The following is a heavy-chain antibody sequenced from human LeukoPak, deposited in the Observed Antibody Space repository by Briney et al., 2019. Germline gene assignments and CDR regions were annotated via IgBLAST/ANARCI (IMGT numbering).Heavy chain of an antibody. CDR1: GYTFTSYY. V-gene: IGHV1-46*01. D-gene: IGHD2-15*01. CDR2: INPSGGST. J-gene: IGHJ5*02. Sequence: ASVKVSCKASGYTFTSYYMHWVRQAPGQGLEWMGIINPSGGSTSYAQKFQGRVTMTRDTSTSTVYMELSSLRSDDTAVYYCATTDIVVVVAATRTRNNWFDPWGQGTLVTVSS. CDR3: ATTDIVVVVAATRTRNNWFDP.